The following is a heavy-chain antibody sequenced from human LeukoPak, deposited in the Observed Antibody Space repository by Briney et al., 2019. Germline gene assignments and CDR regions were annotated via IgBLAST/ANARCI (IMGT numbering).Heavy chain of an antibody. V-gene: IGHV3-21*01. CDR2: ISSSSSYI. J-gene: IGHJ4*02. D-gene: IGHD2-2*01. Sequence: GGSRRLSCAASGLIFSSYSMNWVRQAPGKGLEWVSSISSSSSYIYYADSVKGRFTISRDNAKNSLYLQMNSLRAEDTAVYYCARGAPYCSSTSCYDYWGQGTLVTVSS. CDR3: ARGAPYCSSTSCYDY. CDR1: GLIFSSYS.